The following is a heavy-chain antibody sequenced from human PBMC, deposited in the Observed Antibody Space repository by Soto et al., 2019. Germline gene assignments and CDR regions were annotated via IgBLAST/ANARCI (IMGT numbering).Heavy chain of an antibody. CDR2: MFYGVST. CDR1: GSSINSSGYY. CDR3: ARLPSRHLVDY. D-gene: IGHD3-3*02. J-gene: IGHJ4*02. V-gene: IGHV4-39*01. Sequence: PSETLSLTCTVSGSSINSSGYYGCWIRQPPGKGLEWIGSMFYGVSTYYNPSLKSRVTVSVDTSKNQFSLNLRSVTAADTAVYYCARLPSRHLVDYWGQGTLVTVSS.